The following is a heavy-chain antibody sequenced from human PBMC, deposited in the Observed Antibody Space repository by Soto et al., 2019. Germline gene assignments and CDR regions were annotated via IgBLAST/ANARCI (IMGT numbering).Heavy chain of an antibody. V-gene: IGHV4-30-2*01. Sequence: QLQLQESGSGLVKPSQTLSLTCAVSGGSISSGGYSWSWIRQPPGKGLEWIGYIYHSGSTYYNPSLKSRVAISVDRSKNQFSLKLSSVTAADTAVYYCASTHSGGNSSGAFDIWGQGTMVTVSS. CDR1: GGSISSGGYS. CDR2: IYHSGST. D-gene: IGHD2-21*02. J-gene: IGHJ3*02. CDR3: ASTHSGGNSSGAFDI.